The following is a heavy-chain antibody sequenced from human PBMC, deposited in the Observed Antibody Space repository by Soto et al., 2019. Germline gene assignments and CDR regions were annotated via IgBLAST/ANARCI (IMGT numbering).Heavy chain of an antibody. CDR3: ARHSNRNYGLYYFDY. CDR1: GGSITSSGSA. CDR2: IDYSGNI. Sequence: PSETLSLTCNASGGSITSSGSAWGWIRQSPGKGLEWIGTIDYSGNIYYIPSLKSRITISVDTSKNQFSLKLSSATAADTAVYYCARHSNRNYGLYYFDYWGLGALVTVSS. V-gene: IGHV4-39*01. D-gene: IGHD4-4*01. J-gene: IGHJ4*02.